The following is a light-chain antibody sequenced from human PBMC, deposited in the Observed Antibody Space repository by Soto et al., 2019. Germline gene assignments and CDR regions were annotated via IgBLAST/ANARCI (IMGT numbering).Light chain of an antibody. CDR2: DTS. CDR3: QQYNNWPLT. V-gene: IGKV3-15*01. CDR1: QSVSSN. Sequence: EIVMTQSPGTLSVSPGESATLSCRASQSVSSNLAWYQQKPGQAPRLLIYDTSTRATGVPARFSGSGSGTGFTLTISSLQSEDFAVYYCQQYNNWPLTFGQGTKLEIK. J-gene: IGKJ2*01.